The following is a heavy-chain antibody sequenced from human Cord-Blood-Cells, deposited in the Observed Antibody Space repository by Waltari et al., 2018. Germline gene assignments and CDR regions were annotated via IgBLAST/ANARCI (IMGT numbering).Heavy chain of an antibody. J-gene: IGHJ3*02. CDR3: ASGYCSSTSCFTDAFDI. Sequence: QVQLVQSGAEVKKPGSSVKVSCKASGGTFSSYAINWARKAHGKGLEWMGRIIPILGIANYGQEFQGRVTIPAYKSTSTAYMELSSLRSEDTAVCYCASGYCSSTSCFTDAFDIWGQGTMVTVSS. CDR1: GGTFSSYA. CDR2: IIPILGIA. D-gene: IGHD2-2*03. V-gene: IGHV1-69*09.